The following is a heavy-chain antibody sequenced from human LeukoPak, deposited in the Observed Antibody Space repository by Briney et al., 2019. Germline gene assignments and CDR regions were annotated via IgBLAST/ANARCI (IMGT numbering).Heavy chain of an antibody. CDR1: GYTFTSYA. J-gene: IGHJ6*02. Sequence: ASVKVSCKASGYTFTSYAMHWVRQAPGQRLEWMGWINAGNGNTKYSQKFQGRVTITRDTSASTAYMELSSLRSEDTAVYYCARDRRCSSTSCCPYYYYGMDVWGQGTTVTVSS. CDR2: INAGNGNT. V-gene: IGHV1-3*01. CDR3: ARDRRCSSTSCCPYYYYGMDV. D-gene: IGHD2-2*01.